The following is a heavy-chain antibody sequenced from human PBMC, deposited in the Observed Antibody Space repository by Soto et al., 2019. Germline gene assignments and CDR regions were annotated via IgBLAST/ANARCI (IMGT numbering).Heavy chain of an antibody. CDR3: AKDRGLAAYFDS. CDR1: GFTFSSYA. D-gene: IGHD6-13*01. V-gene: IGHV3-23*01. J-gene: IGHJ4*02. CDR2: ISANGANT. Sequence: PGGSLRLSCAASGFTFSSYAMSWVRQAPEKGLEWVSAISANGANTYYADSVTGRFTISRDNSKNTLYLQVSSLRAEDTAVYYCAKDRGLAAYFDSWGQGTQVTVSS.